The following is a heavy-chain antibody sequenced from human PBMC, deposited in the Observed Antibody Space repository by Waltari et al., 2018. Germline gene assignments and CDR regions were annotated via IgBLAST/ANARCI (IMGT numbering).Heavy chain of an antibody. CDR2: IYYSGST. J-gene: IGHJ5*02. V-gene: IGHV4-31*01. CDR3: ARYYGENMNWFDP. D-gene: IGHD4-17*01. Sequence: QVQLQESGPGLVKPSQTLSLHCTVSGGSISSGGYYWSWIPQHPGKGLEWIGYIYYSGSTYYNPSLKSLVTISVDTSKNQFSLKLSSVTAADTAVYYCARYYGENMNWFDPWGQGTLVTVSS. CDR1: GGSISSGGYY.